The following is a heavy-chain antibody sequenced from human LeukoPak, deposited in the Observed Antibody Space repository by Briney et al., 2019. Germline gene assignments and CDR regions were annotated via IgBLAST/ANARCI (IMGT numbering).Heavy chain of an antibody. CDR2: ISSSSSYI. CDR1: GFTFSSYS. Sequence: GGSLRLSCAASGFTFSSYSMNWVRQAPGKGLEWVSSISSSSSYIYYADSVKGRFTISRDNAKNSLYLQMDSLRVEDTAVYYCARGGAARPDFWGQGTLVTVSS. V-gene: IGHV3-21*01. D-gene: IGHD6-6*01. CDR3: ARGGAARPDF. J-gene: IGHJ4*02.